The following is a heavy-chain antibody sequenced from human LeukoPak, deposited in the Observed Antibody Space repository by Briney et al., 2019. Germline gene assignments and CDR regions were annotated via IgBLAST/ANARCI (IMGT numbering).Heavy chain of an antibody. CDR3: ARESYYYDSSGHPSDY. CDR1: GGSISSYY. V-gene: IGHV4-59*12. Sequence: SETLSLTCTVSGGSISSYYWSWIRQPPGKGLEWIGYIYYSGSTNYNPSLKSRVTISVDTSKNQFSLKLSSVTAADTAVYYCARESYYYDSSGHPSDYWGQGTLVTVSS. D-gene: IGHD3-22*01. CDR2: IYYSGST. J-gene: IGHJ4*02.